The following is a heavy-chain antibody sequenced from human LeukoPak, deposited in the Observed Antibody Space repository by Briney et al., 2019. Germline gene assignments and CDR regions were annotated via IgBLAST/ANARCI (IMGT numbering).Heavy chain of an antibody. V-gene: IGHV3-21*01. J-gene: IGHJ4*02. CDR2: ISSSSDYI. D-gene: IGHD3-10*01. CDR3: ARGDSGSYYSY. CDR1: GFTFSSYS. Sequence: GGSLRLSCAGSGFTFSSYSFNWVRQAPGKGLEWVSSISSSSDYIDYADSVKGRFTISRDNAKNSLYLQMNSLRAEDTAVYYCARGDSGSYYSYWGQGTLVTVSS.